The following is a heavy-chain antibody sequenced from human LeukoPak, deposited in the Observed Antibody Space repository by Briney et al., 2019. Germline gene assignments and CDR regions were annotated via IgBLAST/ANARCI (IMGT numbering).Heavy chain of an antibody. J-gene: IGHJ6*02. CDR2: ISYDGSNK. CDR1: GFTFSSYA. CDR3: AREMGIFPDDSSGYYRRFQAFSYYYGMDV. Sequence: PGRSLRLSCAASGFTFSSYAMHWVRQAPGKGLEWVAVISYDGSNKYYADSVKGRFTISRDNSKNTLYLQMNSLRAEDTAVYYCAREMGIFPDDSSGYYRRFQAFSYYYGMDVWGQGTTVTVSS. V-gene: IGHV3-30*04. D-gene: IGHD3-22*01.